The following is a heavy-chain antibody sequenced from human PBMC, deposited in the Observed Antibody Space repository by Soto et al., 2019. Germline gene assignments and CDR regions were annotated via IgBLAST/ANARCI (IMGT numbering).Heavy chain of an antibody. D-gene: IGHD6-19*01. J-gene: IGHJ6*02. V-gene: IGHV3-23*01. CDR1: GFTFSSYA. Sequence: EVQLLESGGGLVQPGGSLRLSCAASGFTFSSYAMSWVRQAPGKGLEWVSAISGSGGSTYYADSVKGRFTISRDNSKNTLYLQMNSLRAEDTAVYYCAKALKYSSGWYRDYYYGMDVWGQGTTLTVSS. CDR2: ISGSGGST. CDR3: AKALKYSSGWYRDYYYGMDV.